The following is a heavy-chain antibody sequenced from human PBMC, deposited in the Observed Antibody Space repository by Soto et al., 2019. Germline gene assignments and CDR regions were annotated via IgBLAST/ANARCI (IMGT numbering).Heavy chain of an antibody. CDR1: GGSISSGGYY. CDR2: IYYRGST. Sequence: QVQLQESGPGLVKPSQTLSLTCTVSGGSISSGGYYWSWIRQHPGKGLERIGYIYYRGSTYYNPSLKSRVTISVDTSKNQFSLKLSAVTAADTAVYYCARAWNYRLYYYYYGMDVWGQGTTVTVSS. CDR3: ARAWNYRLYYYYYGMDV. D-gene: IGHD1-7*01. V-gene: IGHV4-31*03. J-gene: IGHJ6*02.